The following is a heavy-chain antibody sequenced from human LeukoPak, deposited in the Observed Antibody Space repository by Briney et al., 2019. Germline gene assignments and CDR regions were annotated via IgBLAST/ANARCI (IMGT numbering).Heavy chain of an antibody. J-gene: IGHJ4*02. CDR3: ARGGETTVVTPWGGY. CDR1: GYTFTGYY. D-gene: IGHD4-23*01. V-gene: IGHV1-2*02. CDR2: INPNSGGT. Sequence: PGRSLRLSCAASGYTFTGYYMHWVRQAPGQGLEWMGWINPNSGGTNYAQKFQGRVTMTRDTSISTAYMELSRLRSDDTAVYYCARGGETTVVTPWGGYWGQGTLVTVSS.